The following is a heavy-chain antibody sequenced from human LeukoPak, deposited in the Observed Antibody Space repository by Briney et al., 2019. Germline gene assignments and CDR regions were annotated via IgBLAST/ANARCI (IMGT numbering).Heavy chain of an antibody. CDR3: AKDYVVATIMDYYFDY. V-gene: IGHV3-23*01. CDR2: TSSSDAGT. D-gene: IGHD5-12*01. CDR1: GFTLSTYA. Sequence: GGSLRLSCAASGFTLSTYAMSWVRQTPGKGLEWVAATSSSDAGTYHADSVRGRFTISRDNSKNTLYLQMNSLRAEDTAVYYCAKDYVVATIMDYYFDYWGQGTLVTVSS. J-gene: IGHJ4*02.